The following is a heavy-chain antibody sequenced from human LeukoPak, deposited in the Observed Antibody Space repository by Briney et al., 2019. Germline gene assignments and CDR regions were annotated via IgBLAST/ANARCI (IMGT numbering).Heavy chain of an antibody. CDR1: GDSISSSSYY. D-gene: IGHD2-2*02. CDR2: IYYSGST. J-gene: IGHJ3*02. Sequence: PSETLSLTCTVSGDSISSSSYYWGWIRQPPGKGLEWIGSIYYSGSTYYNPSLKSRVTMSVDTSKNQFSLKLSSVTAADTAVYYCASSVVVPAAILAAFDIWGQGTMVTVSS. V-gene: IGHV4-39*01. CDR3: ASSVVVPAAILAAFDI.